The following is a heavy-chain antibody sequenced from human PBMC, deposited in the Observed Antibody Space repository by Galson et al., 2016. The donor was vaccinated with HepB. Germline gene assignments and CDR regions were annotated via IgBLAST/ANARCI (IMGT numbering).Heavy chain of an antibody. CDR2: INAGNGKT. CDR3: ARDLERTKIFGAVFAAY. D-gene: IGHD3-3*01. V-gene: IGHV1-3*01. Sequence: SVKVSCKASGYIFTNYAIHWLRQAPGQRPEWMGWINAGNGKTKSPQTFQGRVSITRDTSASTVYMELSSLRSEDTAVYYCARDLERTKIFGAVFAAYWGQGTLVSVSS. CDR1: GYIFTNYA. J-gene: IGHJ4*02.